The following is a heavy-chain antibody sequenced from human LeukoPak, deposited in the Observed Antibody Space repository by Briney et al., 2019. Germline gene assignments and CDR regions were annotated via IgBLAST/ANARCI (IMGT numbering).Heavy chain of an antibody. CDR2: FDPEDGET. D-gene: IGHD3-3*01. J-gene: IGHJ4*02. CDR1: GYTLTELS. V-gene: IGHV1-24*01. Sequence: ASVKVSCKVSGYTLTELSMHWVRQAPGKGLEWMGGFDPEDGETIYAQKFQGRVTMTEDTSTDTAYMELSSLRSEDTAVYYGATAYLRFLETDYWGQGTLVTVSS. CDR3: ATAYLRFLETDY.